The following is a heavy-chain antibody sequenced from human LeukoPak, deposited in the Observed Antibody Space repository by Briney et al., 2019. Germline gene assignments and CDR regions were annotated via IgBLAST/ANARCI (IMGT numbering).Heavy chain of an antibody. J-gene: IGHJ4*02. CDR1: GGSISSGDYY. CDR3: ARGPTMFAY. V-gene: IGHV4-30-4*01. Sequence: SETLSLTCTVSGGSISSGDYYWSWIRQPPGKGLEWIGYIYYSGSTYYNPSLKSRVTISVDTTKNQFSLKLRSVTAADMAVYYCARGPTMFAYWGQGTLVTVSS. CDR2: IYYSGST. D-gene: IGHD4/OR15-4a*01.